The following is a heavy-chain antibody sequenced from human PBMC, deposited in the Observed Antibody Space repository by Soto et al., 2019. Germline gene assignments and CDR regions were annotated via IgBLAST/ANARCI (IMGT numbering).Heavy chain of an antibody. D-gene: IGHD5-12*01. J-gene: IGHJ6*03. CDR2: INPNGGVT. Sequence: QVQLVQSGAEVRKPGASVTVSCRSSGDSFNDYYIHWVRQAPGQGFGWMGWINPNGGVTKYAQKCQGWVSMTRDTSIRTVYMQLSRLRSDDTAVYYWARESGGATATLDYYYFYMDVWGTGTTVTVS. CDR1: GDSFNDYY. CDR3: ARESGGATATLDYYYFYMDV. V-gene: IGHV1-2*04.